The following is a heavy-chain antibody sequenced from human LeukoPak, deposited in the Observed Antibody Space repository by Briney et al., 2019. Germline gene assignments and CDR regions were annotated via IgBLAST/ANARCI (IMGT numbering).Heavy chain of an antibody. V-gene: IGHV1-8*01. J-gene: IGHJ4*02. CDR1: GHTFTSYD. D-gene: IGHD4-23*01. CDR2: MNPNSGNT. CDR3: ARDLYLYGGNPVDY. Sequence: ASVKVSCKASGHTFTSYDINWVRQATGQGLEWMGWMNPNSGNTGYAQKFQGRVTMTRNTSISTAYMELSSLRSEDTAVYYCARDLYLYGGNPVDYWGQGTLVTVSS.